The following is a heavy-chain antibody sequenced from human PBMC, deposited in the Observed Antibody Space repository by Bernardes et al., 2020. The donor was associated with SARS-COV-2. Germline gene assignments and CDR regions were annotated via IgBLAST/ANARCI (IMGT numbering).Heavy chain of an antibody. J-gene: IGHJ4*02. D-gene: IGHD3-10*01. CDR3: ARDITRGYASFHIDS. Sequence: SETLSLTCTVSSGFISSYYWTWIRQPAGKGLEWIGRITSRGSTNYNPSLKSRVTMSADTSKNQFSLSLKSVTAADTAVYFCARDITRGYASFHIDSWGQGTLVTVSS. V-gene: IGHV4-4*07. CDR2: ITSRGST. CDR1: SGFISSYY.